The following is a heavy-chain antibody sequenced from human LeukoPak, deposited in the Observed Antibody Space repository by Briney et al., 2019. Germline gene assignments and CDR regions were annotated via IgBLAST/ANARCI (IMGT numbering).Heavy chain of an antibody. Sequence: SETLSLTCTVSGGSISSGGYYWSWIRQPPGKGLEWIGEIHHSGSTNYNPSLKSRVTISVDTSKNQSSLKLSSVTAADTAVYYCARGPPAIQLWYYYYYGMDVWGQGTTVTVSS. CDR2: IHHSGST. CDR3: ARGPPAIQLWYYYYYGMDV. J-gene: IGHJ6*02. CDR1: GGSISSGGYY. V-gene: IGHV4-39*07. D-gene: IGHD5-18*01.